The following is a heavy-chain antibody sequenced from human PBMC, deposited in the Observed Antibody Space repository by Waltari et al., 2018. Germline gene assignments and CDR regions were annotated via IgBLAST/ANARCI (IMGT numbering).Heavy chain of an antibody. J-gene: IGHJ6*02. CDR3: AKVRGTSYGMDV. V-gene: IGHV3-33*06. CDR1: RFTFSSPG. Sequence: QVQLVESGGGVVQPGRSLRLFCAASRFTFSSPGMHWVRQAPGKGLEWVTVIWYDGSNKYYADSVKGRFTISRDNSKNTLYLQMNSLRAEDTAVYYCAKVRGTSYGMDVWGQGTTVTVSS. CDR2: IWYDGSNK.